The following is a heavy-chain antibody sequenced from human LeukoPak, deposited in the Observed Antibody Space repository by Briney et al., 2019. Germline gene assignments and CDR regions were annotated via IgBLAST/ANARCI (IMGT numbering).Heavy chain of an antibody. CDR3: ARGGVVTGTKYALEY. CDR1: GFIFSYYA. D-gene: IGHD1-7*01. CDR2: ISYDGTDE. J-gene: IGHJ4*02. V-gene: IGHV3-30*01. Sequence: GGSLRLSCTASGFIFSYYAMHWVRQAPGKGLEWVAIISYDGTDENFADSVEGRFTISRDNSMNTLYLQMNSLRHEDTAVNFCARGGVVTGTKYALEYWGQGTLVTVSS.